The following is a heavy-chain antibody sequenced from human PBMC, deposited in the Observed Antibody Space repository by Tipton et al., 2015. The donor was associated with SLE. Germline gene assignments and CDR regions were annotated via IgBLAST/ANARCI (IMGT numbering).Heavy chain of an antibody. CDR1: GDSVTGGTYY. D-gene: IGHD6-19*01. CDR3: ARDWRDSGWYGGFDS. Sequence: LRLSCSVSGDSVTGGTYYWGWIRQPPGKGLEWIGYLHYSGTTNQNPSLKSRVTISMDASKSQFSLKLNSVTAADTAVYYCARDWRDSGWYGGFDSWAQGTLVTVSS. CDR2: LHYSGTT. J-gene: IGHJ4*02. V-gene: IGHV4-61*01.